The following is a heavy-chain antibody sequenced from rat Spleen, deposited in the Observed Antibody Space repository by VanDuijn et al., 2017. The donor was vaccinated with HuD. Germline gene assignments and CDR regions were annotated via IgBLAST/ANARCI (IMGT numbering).Heavy chain of an antibody. CDR1: GFTFNKYD. J-gene: IGHJ4*01. CDR3: TRGYVMDA. V-gene: IGHV5S13*01. Sequence: EVQLVESGGGLVQPGRSMQLSCAASGFTFNKYDMAWVRQAPTKGLEWIASISTGGDNTYFRDSVKGRFTLSRDNAKNTQSLQMDSLRSEDTAIYYCTRGYVMDAWGQGASVTVSS. CDR2: ISTGGDNT.